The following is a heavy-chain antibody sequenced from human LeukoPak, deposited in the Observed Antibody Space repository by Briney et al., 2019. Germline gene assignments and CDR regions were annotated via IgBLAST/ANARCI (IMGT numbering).Heavy chain of an antibody. D-gene: IGHD2-15*01. CDR3: ARIHRYCSGGACYVLDN. CDR1: GGSVSGYY. CDR2: VYYSGST. Sequence: SETLSLTCVVSGGSVSGYYWGWIRQPPGRGLEWIGYVYYSGSTNYNPSFKSRITISVDTSRNQFSLQLSSVTAADTAVYYCARIHRYCSGGACYVLDNWGQGTLVAISS. V-gene: IGHV4-59*02. J-gene: IGHJ4*02.